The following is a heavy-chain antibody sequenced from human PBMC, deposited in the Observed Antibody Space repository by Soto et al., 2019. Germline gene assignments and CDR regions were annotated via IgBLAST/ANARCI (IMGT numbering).Heavy chain of an antibody. Sequence: SVKVSCKAAGGSLISYASGWVRQAPGQGLEWMGGIIPIFGTANYAQKFQGRVTITADKSTSTAYMELSSLRSEDTAVYYCASKYYYDSSGYYPYYYYYYGMDVWGQGTTVTVSS. CDR3: ASKYYYDSSGYYPYYYYYYGMDV. CDR1: GGSLISYA. J-gene: IGHJ6*02. CDR2: IIPIFGTA. D-gene: IGHD3-22*01. V-gene: IGHV1-69*06.